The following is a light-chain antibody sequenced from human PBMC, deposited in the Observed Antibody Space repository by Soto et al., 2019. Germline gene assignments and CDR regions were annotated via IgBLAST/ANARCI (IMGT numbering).Light chain of an antibody. CDR1: QSISSW. V-gene: IGKV1-5*03. CDR2: KAS. Sequence: DIQMTQSPSTLSASVGDRVTITCRASQSISSWLAWYQQKPGKAPNLLIYKASSLESGVPSRFSGSGSVTEFTLTISSLQPDDFATYYCQQYISYPYTFGQGTKLEIK. J-gene: IGKJ2*01. CDR3: QQYISYPYT.